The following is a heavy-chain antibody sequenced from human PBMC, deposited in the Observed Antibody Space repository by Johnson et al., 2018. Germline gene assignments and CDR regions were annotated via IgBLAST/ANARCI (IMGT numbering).Heavy chain of an antibody. CDR3: PRIATRRWYFDY. CDR1: GFTLSIYW. V-gene: IGHV3-7*01. CDR2: IKEDGSEK. Sequence: EVQLVESGGGLVQPGGSLRLSCAASGFTLSIYWMSWVRQSPGKGLEWVAHIKEDGSEKFYVESVNGRFTISRDNAQNSLSLQMNGLTAEDTAVYYFPRIATRRWYFDYWGLGTQVTVSS. J-gene: IGHJ4*02. D-gene: IGHD6-6*01.